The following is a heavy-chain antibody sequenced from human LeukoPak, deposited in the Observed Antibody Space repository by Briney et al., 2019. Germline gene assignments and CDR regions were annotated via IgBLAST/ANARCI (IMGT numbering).Heavy chain of an antibody. CDR3: AREVAAATIDI. D-gene: IGHD6-13*01. Sequence: SETLSLTCTVSGGSISSYYWSWIRQPPGKGLEWIGYIYYSGSTNYNPSLKSRVTISVDTSKNQFSLKLSSVTAADTAVYYCAREVAAATIDIWGQGTMVTVSS. CDR1: GGSISSYY. CDR2: IYYSGST. V-gene: IGHV4-59*12. J-gene: IGHJ3*02.